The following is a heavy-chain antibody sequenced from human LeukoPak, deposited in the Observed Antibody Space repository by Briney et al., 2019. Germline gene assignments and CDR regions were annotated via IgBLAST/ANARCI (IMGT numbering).Heavy chain of an antibody. Sequence: PGGSLRLSCAGSGFTFSSYAMSWVRQAPGQGLEWVSVISDSGDYTSYADSVRGRFTISRDNSRNTLYLQMNSLRAEDTAVYYCAKAGGHFDYWGQGTLVTVSS. V-gene: IGHV3-23*01. CDR1: GFTFSSYA. CDR2: ISDSGDYT. CDR3: AKAGGHFDY. D-gene: IGHD4-23*01. J-gene: IGHJ4*02.